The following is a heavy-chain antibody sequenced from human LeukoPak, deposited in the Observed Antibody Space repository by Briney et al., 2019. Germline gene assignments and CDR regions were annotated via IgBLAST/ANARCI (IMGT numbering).Heavy chain of an antibody. V-gene: IGHV3-7*03. Sequence: GGSLRLSCAASGFTFSSYWMSWGRQDLGKGLEGLANIKQDGSEEYYVDSVKGRFTISRDNANNSLYLQMSSLRAEDTAVYYCASGYRTFDYWGQGTLVTVSS. D-gene: IGHD5-18*01. J-gene: IGHJ4*02. CDR3: ASGYRTFDY. CDR2: IKQDGSEE. CDR1: GFTFSSYW.